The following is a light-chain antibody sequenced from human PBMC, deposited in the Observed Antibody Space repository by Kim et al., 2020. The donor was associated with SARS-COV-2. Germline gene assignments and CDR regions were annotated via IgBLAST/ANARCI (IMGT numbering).Light chain of an antibody. CDR3: SSYAGSNNLV. CDR1: SMDVGGYNY. J-gene: IGLJ2*01. Sequence: QSCTIACPGTSMDVGGYNYVSWYQQHPGKAPKLMIYEVTERPSGVPDRFSGSKSGNTASLTVSGLQAEDEADYYCSSYAGSNNLVFGGGTQLTVL. CDR2: EVT. V-gene: IGLV2-8*01.